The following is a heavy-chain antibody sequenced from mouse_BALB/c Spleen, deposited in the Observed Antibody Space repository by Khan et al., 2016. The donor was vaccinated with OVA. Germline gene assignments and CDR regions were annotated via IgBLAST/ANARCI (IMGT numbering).Heavy chain of an antibody. D-gene: IGHD1-1*01. CDR1: GYSITSDYA. CDR3: ARVYGGDFDY. Sequence: QLEESGPGLVKPSQSLSLTCTVTGYSITSDYAWNWIRQFPGNKLEWMGYISYSGNTKYNPSLKSRISITRDTSKNQFFLQLNSVIIEDTATDYCARVYGGDFDYWGQGTTLTVSS. J-gene: IGHJ2*01. CDR2: ISYSGNT. V-gene: IGHV3-2*02.